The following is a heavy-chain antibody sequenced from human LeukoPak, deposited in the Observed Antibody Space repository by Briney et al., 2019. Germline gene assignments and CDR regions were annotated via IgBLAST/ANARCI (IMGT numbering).Heavy chain of an antibody. V-gene: IGHV4-59*01. CDR1: GGSISTYY. CDR2: VFYSGST. J-gene: IGHJ4*02. D-gene: IGHD6-19*01. CDR3: AREGSGWDPFDY. Sequence: TSETLSLTCTVSGGSISTYYWSWIRQPPEKGLEWIGYVFYSGSTNYNPSLESRVTISLDTSKNQFSLKLSSVTAADTAVYYCAREGSGWDPFDYWGRGTLVTVSS.